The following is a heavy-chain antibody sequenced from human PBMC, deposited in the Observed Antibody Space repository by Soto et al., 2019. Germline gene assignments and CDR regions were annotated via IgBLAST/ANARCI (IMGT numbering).Heavy chain of an antibody. CDR2: ISSSSSTI. V-gene: IGHV3-48*01. Sequence: GGSLRLSCAASGFTFSSYSMNWVRQAPGKGLEWVSYISSSSSTIYYADSVKGRFTISRDNAKNSLYLQMNSLRAEDTAVYYCARDFPALHSSYSGYDSFDYWGQGTLVTVSS. J-gene: IGHJ4*02. CDR1: GFTFSSYS. D-gene: IGHD5-12*01. CDR3: ARDFPALHSSYSGYDSFDY.